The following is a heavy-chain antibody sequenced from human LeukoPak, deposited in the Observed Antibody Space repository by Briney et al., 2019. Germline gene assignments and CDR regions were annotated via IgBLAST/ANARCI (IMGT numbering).Heavy chain of an antibody. CDR3: ARRTSIFWSGLKTDYYYYYMDD. J-gene: IGHJ6*03. CDR2: IYTSGST. V-gene: IGHV4-4*08. Sequence: SETLSLTCTVSGGSISICYWIWIRQPPAEGLEWIGYIYTSGSTNYNPSLKSRVTISVDTSKNQFSLTLSPVTAPDPGVYYCARRTSIFWSGLKTDYYYYYMDDWGKGTTVTVSS. CDR1: GGSISICY. D-gene: IGHD3-3*01.